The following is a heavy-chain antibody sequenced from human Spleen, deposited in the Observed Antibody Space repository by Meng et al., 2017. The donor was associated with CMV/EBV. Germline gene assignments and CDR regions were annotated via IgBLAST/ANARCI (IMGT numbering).Heavy chain of an antibody. CDR1: LCPLGRWP. J-gene: IGHJ4*02. Sequence: FLSSLCPLGRWPIPWVRQIPPPRLWWLRLCNAGSGHPHYSQRYLDKVTITRDTSASIAYMGLSSLRAEYTAVFDCSIVVGTLIIDYWGQGTLVTVSS. CDR2: CNAGSGHP. CDR3: SIVVGTLIIDY. V-gene: IGHV1-3*01. D-gene: IGHD2-21*01.